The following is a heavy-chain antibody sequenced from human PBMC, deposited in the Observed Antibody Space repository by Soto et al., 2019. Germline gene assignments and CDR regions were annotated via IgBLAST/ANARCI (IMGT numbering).Heavy chain of an antibody. V-gene: IGHV1-2*04. CDR2: INPNSGGT. J-gene: IGHJ6*02. D-gene: IGHD6-13*01. Sequence: ASVKVSCKASGYTFTGYYMHWVRQAPGQGLEWMGWINPNSGGTNYAQKFQGWVTMTRDTSISTAYMELSRLRSDDTAVYYCARGYSSSWYSGYGMDVWGQGTTVTVSS. CDR3: ARGYSSSWYSGYGMDV. CDR1: GYTFTGYY.